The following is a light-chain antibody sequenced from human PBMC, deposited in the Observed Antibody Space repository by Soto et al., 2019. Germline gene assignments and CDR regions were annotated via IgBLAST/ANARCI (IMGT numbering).Light chain of an antibody. J-gene: IGKJ4*01. CDR1: QSVSND. Sequence: IVMTQSPASLSVSPGERATLSCRASQSVSNDLAWYQQRPGQAPRLLIYGASTRATDIPARFSGSGSGTEFTLTISSLQSEDFAVYYCQQYNNWPPLTFGGGTKVDIK. CDR3: QQYNNWPPLT. CDR2: GAS. V-gene: IGKV3-15*01.